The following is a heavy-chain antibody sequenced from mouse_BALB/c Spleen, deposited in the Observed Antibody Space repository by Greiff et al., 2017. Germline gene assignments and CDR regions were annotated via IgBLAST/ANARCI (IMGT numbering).Heavy chain of an antibody. V-gene: IGHV1-14*01. CDR2: INPYNDGT. J-gene: IGHJ3*01. CDR1: GYTFTSYV. D-gene: IGHD2-2*01. Sequence: VQLKESGPELVKPGASVKMSCKASGYTFTSYVMHWVKQKPGQGLEWIGYINPYNDGTKDNEKFKSKATLTSDKSSSTAYMELSILTSEDSAVYYCARYGYGGAWFAYWGQGTLVTVSA. CDR3: ARYGYGGAWFAY.